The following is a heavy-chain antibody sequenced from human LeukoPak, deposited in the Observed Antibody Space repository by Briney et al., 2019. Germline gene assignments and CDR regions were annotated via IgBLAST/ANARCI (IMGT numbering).Heavy chain of an antibody. V-gene: IGHV3-48*03. Sequence: PGGSLRLSCAASGFTFSSYEMNWVRQAPGKGLEWVSYISSSGNTIYYADSVKGRFTISRDNAKNSLYLQMNSLRAEDTAVYYCAREGGRHYDILTGYSRGYYFDYWGQGTLVTVSS. CDR3: AREGGRHYDILTGYSRGYYFDY. J-gene: IGHJ4*02. CDR1: GFTFSSYE. D-gene: IGHD3-9*01. CDR2: ISSSGNTI.